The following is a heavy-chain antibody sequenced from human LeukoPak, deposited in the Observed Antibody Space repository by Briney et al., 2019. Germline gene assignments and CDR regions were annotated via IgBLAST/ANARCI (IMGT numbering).Heavy chain of an antibody. V-gene: IGHV4-59*08. J-gene: IGHJ4*02. Sequence: SETLSLTCTVSGGSISSYYWSWIRQPPGKGLEWIGYIYYSGSTNYNPSLKSRVTISVDTSKNQFSLKLSSVTAADTAVYYCARHAYGGNSAFDYWGQGTLVTVSS. CDR2: IYYSGST. CDR3: ARHAYGGNSAFDY. CDR1: GGSISSYY. D-gene: IGHD4-23*01.